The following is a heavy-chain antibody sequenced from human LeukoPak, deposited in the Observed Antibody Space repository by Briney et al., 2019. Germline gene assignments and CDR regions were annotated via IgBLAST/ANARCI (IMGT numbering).Heavy chain of an antibody. J-gene: IGHJ4*02. CDR3: AIYHRYGDLTLDY. CDR2: IYPGDSDT. V-gene: IGHV5-51*01. Sequence: GESLKISXKGSGYSFASYWIGWVRQMPGKGREWMGTIYPGDSDTRYSPSFQGQVTISADKSISTAYLQWSSLKASDTAMYFCAIYHRYGDLTLDYWGQGTLVTVSS. D-gene: IGHD4-17*01. CDR1: GYSFASYW.